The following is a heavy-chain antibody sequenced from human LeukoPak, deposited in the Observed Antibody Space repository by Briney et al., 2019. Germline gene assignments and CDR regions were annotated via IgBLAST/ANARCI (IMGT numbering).Heavy chain of an antibody. CDR1: GGSISSYY. CDR3: ARDGYSGSDAL. J-gene: IGHJ4*02. V-gene: IGHV4-59*01. CDR2: IYYSGST. Sequence: SETLSLTCTVSGGSISSYYWSWIRQPPGKGLEWIGYIYYSGSTNYNSSFKSRVTISIDTSKNQFSLRLSSVTAADTAVYYCARDGYSGSDALWGQGTLVTVSS. D-gene: IGHD5-12*01.